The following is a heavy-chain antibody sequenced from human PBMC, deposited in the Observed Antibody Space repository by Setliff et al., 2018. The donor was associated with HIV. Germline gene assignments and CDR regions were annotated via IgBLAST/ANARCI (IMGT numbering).Heavy chain of an antibody. CDR1: GFTFDNYA. Sequence: GGSLRLSCTASGFTFDNYAMHWVRQAPGKGLEWVSHISSSSSSIYHADSVKGRFTISRDNAKNTLYLQMNRLRAEDTALYYCVRGPQFRPHWGQGTLVTVSS. CDR2: ISSSSSSI. V-gene: IGHV3-48*01. CDR3: VRGPQFRPH. J-gene: IGHJ4*02.